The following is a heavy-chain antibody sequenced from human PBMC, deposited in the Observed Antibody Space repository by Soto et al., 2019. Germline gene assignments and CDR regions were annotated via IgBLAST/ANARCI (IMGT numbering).Heavy chain of an antibody. Sequence: QVQLVESGGGVVQPGRSLRLSCAASGFTFSKSGMHWVRQAPGKGLVWVAAISNDGSDEYYADSVQGRFNISRDNSKNTLSLPMNSLRFEDTALYFCAKDRRKWGGSASEKGGQGTVVTVSS. V-gene: IGHV3-30*18. CDR1: GFTFSKSG. CDR2: ISNDGSDE. J-gene: IGHJ4*02. D-gene: IGHD5-12*01. CDR3: AKDRRKWGGSASEK.